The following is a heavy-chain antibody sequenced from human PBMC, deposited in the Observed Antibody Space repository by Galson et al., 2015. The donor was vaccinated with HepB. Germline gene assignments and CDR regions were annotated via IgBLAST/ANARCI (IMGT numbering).Heavy chain of an antibody. V-gene: IGHV1-8*01. Sequence: SVKVSCKASGYPFTSYDINWVRQATGQGLEWMGWMNPNSGNTGYAQKFQGRVTMTRDTSSSTAYMELYSLSSEDTAVYYCARARIVLEPTSRGGRFDPWGQGTLVTVSS. D-gene: IGHD2-2*01. CDR1: GYPFTSYD. CDR2: MNPNSGNT. J-gene: IGHJ5*02. CDR3: ARARIVLEPTSRGGRFDP.